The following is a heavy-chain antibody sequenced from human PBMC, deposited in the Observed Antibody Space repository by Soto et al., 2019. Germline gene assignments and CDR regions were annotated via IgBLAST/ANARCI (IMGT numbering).Heavy chain of an antibody. V-gene: IGHV1-46*01. CDR3: ARGGHVVVVPAALDY. CDR2: VNHSGGQT. J-gene: IGHJ4*02. CDR1: GDNFTDYY. D-gene: IGHD2-21*02. Sequence: QVQLMQSGAEVKKPGASAKVSCKASGDNFTDYYIHWVRQAPGQGLEWMGTVNHSGGQTTYAQHFLGRVTKTRDTSTSTLSMELTSLTSDETAIYYCARGGHVVVVPAALDYWGQGTLVTVSS.